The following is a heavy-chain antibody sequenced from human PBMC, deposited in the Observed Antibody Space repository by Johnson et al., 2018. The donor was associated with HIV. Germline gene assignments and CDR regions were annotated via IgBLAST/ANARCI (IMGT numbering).Heavy chain of an antibody. CDR2: IYSGGST. J-gene: IGHJ3*02. V-gene: IGHV3-53*01. CDR1: GFTVSSNY. D-gene: IGHD6-6*01. Sequence: VQLVESGGGLIQPGGSLRLSCAASGFTVSSNYMSWVRQAPGKGLEWVSVIYSGGSTYYADSVKGRFTISRANSKNTLYLQMNSLRAEDTAVYYCAKDGGSALAQLPIFPSAFDIWGQGTMVTVSS. CDR3: AKDGGSALAQLPIFPSAFDI.